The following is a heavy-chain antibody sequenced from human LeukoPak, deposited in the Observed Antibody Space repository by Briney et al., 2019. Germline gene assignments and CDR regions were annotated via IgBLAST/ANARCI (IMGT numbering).Heavy chain of an antibody. Sequence: ASVKVSCKASGYTFTSYAISWVRQAPGQGLEWMGGIIPIFGTANYAQKFQGRVTITTDESTSTAYMELSSLRSEDTAVYYCARMLTIAVAGTSSWFDPWGQGTLVTVSS. V-gene: IGHV1-69*05. CDR3: ARMLTIAVAGTSSWFDP. J-gene: IGHJ5*02. D-gene: IGHD6-19*01. CDR2: IIPIFGTA. CDR1: GYTFTSYA.